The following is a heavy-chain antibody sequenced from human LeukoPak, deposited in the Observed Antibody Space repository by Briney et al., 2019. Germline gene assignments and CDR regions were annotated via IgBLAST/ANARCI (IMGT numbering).Heavy chain of an antibody. CDR3: APYSYGGYSE. CDR1: GFTFSNTW. J-gene: IGHJ4*02. V-gene: IGHV3-15*01. Sequence: GGSLRLSCAASGFTFSNTWMTWVRQAPGRGLEWVGRIQSKTDGGRTDYAAPVKGRFTISRDDSKNTLYLQMNSLKTEDTAVYYCAPYSYGGYSEWGQGTLVTVSS. D-gene: IGHD4-23*01. CDR2: IQSKTDGGRT.